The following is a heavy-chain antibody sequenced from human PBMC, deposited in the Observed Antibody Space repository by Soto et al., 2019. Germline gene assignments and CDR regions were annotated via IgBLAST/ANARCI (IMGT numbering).Heavy chain of an antibody. V-gene: IGHV1-18*01. J-gene: IGHJ4*02. Sequence: GASVKVSCKASGYTFTSYGISWVRQAPGQGLEWMGWISAYNGHTNYAQKLQGRVTMTTDTSTSTAYMEPRSLRSDDTAVYYCARDYSNGWYGDFDYWGQGTLVTVSS. CDR3: ARDYSNGWYGDFDY. CDR2: ISAYNGHT. D-gene: IGHD6-19*01. CDR1: GYTFTSYG.